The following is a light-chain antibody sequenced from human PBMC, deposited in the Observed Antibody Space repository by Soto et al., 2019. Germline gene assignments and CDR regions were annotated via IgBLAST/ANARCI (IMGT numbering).Light chain of an antibody. CDR3: TSWDDSLNGVV. CDR2: SNN. CDR1: NSNIGSNT. Sequence: QSVLTQPPSASGTPGQRVTISCSGSNSNIGSNTVNWYQQLPGTAPKLLIYSNNQRPSWVPGRSSDSKSGTSASLASSGLQSEDEADYYCTSWDDSLNGVVFGGGTKLTL. V-gene: IGLV1-44*01. J-gene: IGLJ2*01.